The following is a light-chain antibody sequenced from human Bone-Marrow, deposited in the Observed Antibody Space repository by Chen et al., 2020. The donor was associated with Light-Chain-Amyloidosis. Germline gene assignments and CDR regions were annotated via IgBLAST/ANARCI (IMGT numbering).Light chain of an antibody. V-gene: IGLV3-21*02. J-gene: IGLJ3*02. CDR2: DDS. CDR3: HVWYRSSDRPV. Sequence: SYGLTQPSEVSVDTGQTATIAWGWNNIGSKSVNWYQQTPRQAPLLVGYDDSDRPSGFPERLSSSNAGNTATLTIISVAAGDDADYYFHVWYRSSDRPVFGVVTTLSVL. CDR1: NIGSKS.